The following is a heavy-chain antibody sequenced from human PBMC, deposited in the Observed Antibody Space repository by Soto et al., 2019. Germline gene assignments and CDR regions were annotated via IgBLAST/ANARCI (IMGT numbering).Heavy chain of an antibody. V-gene: IGHV3-23*01. Sequence: HPGGPLRLSCAASGFTFSSYAMSWVRQAPGKGLEWVSAISGSGGSTYYADSVKGRFTISRDNSKNTLYLQMNSLRAEDTAVYYCAKSVGHYYDSSGLDYWGQGTLVTVSS. CDR1: GFTFSSYA. CDR3: AKSVGHYYDSSGLDY. J-gene: IGHJ4*02. CDR2: ISGSGGST. D-gene: IGHD3-22*01.